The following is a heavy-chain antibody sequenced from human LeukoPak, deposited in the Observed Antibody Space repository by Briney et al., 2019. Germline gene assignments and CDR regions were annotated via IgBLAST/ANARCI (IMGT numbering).Heavy chain of an antibody. D-gene: IGHD2-2*01. CDR3: ARVGLGYCSSTSCHRGSFDY. J-gene: IGHJ4*02. Sequence: SETLSLTCTVSGGSISIISYYWGSIRQPPGKGLEWIGSIFYSGSTYYHPSLKSRVTISVDTSKNQFSLKLSSVTAADTAVYYCARVGLGYCSSTSCHRGSFDYWGQGTLVTVSS. CDR1: GGSISIISYY. V-gene: IGHV4-39*01. CDR2: IFYSGST.